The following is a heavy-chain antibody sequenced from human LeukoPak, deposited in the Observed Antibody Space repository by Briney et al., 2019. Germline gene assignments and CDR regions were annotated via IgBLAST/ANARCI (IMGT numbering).Heavy chain of an antibody. CDR1: GFTFSSYA. Sequence: GGSLRLSCAASGFTFSSYAMSWVRQAPGKGLEWVGFIRSKAYGGTTEYAASVKGRFTISRDDSKSIAYLQMNSLKTEDTAVYYCTRDRKPEYYDSSGSDYWGQGTLVAVSS. CDR2: IRSKAYGGTT. D-gene: IGHD3-22*01. J-gene: IGHJ4*02. V-gene: IGHV3-49*04. CDR3: TRDRKPEYYDSSGSDY.